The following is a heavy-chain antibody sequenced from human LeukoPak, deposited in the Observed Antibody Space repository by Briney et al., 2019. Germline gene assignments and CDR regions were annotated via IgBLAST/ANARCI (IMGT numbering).Heavy chain of an antibody. D-gene: IGHD2-15*01. Sequence: GGSLRLSCAASGFTFSTYGMQWVRQAPGKGLEWVAFIRYDGSYKYYADSVKGRFSISRDNSKNTLYLQMNSLRAEDTAVYYCAKDSTYCSGGSCYSMFDYWGQGTLVTVSS. CDR2: IRYDGSYK. V-gene: IGHV3-30*02. CDR3: AKDSTYCSGGSCYSMFDY. J-gene: IGHJ4*02. CDR1: GFTFSTYG.